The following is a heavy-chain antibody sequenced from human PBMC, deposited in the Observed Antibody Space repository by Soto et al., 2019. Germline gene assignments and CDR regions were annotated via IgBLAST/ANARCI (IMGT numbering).Heavy chain of an antibody. J-gene: IGHJ4*02. D-gene: IGHD2-21*02. Sequence: SETLSLTCAVSGGSISSSNWWSWVRQPPGKGLEWIGEIYHSGSTNYNPSLKSRVTISVDKSKNQFSLKLSSVTAADTAVYYCAREEHIVVVTAIHGAFDYWGQGTLVTVSS. CDR3: AREEHIVVVTAIHGAFDY. CDR2: IYHSGST. V-gene: IGHV4-4*02. CDR1: GGSISSSNW.